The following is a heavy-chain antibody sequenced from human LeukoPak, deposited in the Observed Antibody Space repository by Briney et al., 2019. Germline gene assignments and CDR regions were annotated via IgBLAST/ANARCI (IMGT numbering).Heavy chain of an antibody. V-gene: IGHV3-7*01. Sequence: AGGSLRLSCAASGFTFSSYWMNWVRQAPGKGLEWVANIKQDGSEKYYVDSVKGRFTISKDNAKNSLYLQMNSLRAEDTAVYYCVRNWGYFDYWGQGTLVTVSS. J-gene: IGHJ4*02. D-gene: IGHD7-27*01. CDR1: GFTFSSYW. CDR2: IKQDGSEK. CDR3: VRNWGYFDY.